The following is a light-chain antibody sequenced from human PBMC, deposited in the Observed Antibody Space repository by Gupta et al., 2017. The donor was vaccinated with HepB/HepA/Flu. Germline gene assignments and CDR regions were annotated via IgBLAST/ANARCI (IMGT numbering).Light chain of an antibody. Sequence: IQMTQSPSSLSASVGDRVTITCRARQSINSYLNWYQQKPGKAPKLLIYAASSLQSGVPSRFSGSGSGTDFTLTISSLQPVDFATYYCQQSYSTPHTFGGGTKVEIK. J-gene: IGKJ4*01. CDR1: QSINSY. CDR3: QQSYSTPHT. V-gene: IGKV1-39*01. CDR2: AAS.